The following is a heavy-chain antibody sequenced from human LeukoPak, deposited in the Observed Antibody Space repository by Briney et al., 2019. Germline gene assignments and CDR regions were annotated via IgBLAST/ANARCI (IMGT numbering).Heavy chain of an antibody. V-gene: IGHV1-2*02. CDR1: GYTFTGYY. D-gene: IGHD3-9*01. CDR3: ARVGDILTGYYNRGPIDY. J-gene: IGHJ4*02. CDR2: INPNSGGT. Sequence: ASVKVSCKASGYTFTGYYMHWVRQAPGQGLEWMGWINPNSGGTNYAQKLQGRVTMTTDTSTSTGYMELRSLRSDDTAVYYCARVGDILTGYYNRGPIDYWGQGTLVTVSS.